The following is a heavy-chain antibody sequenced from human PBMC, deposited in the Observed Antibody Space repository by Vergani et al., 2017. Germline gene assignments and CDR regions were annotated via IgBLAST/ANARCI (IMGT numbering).Heavy chain of an antibody. CDR1: GFTFGDYA. V-gene: IGHV3-49*03. CDR2: IRSKAYGGTT. CDR3: TREGGDYYGAGSDWDY. D-gene: IGHD3-10*01. J-gene: IGHJ4*02. Sequence: EVQLVESGGGLVQPGRSLRLSCTASGFTFGDYAMSWFRQAPGQGLEWVGFIRSKAYGGTTEYAASVKGRFTSSRDESKSIAYLQMNSRKTEDTAVYYCTREGGDYYGAGSDWDYWGQGTLVTVSS.